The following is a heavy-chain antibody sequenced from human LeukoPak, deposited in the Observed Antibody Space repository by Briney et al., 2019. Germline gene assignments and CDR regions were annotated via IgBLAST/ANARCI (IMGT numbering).Heavy chain of an antibody. V-gene: IGHV4-34*01. CDR1: GGSFSGYY. CDR3: ARQGGPDYGDYGGGY. D-gene: IGHD4-17*01. CDR2: IYHSGST. Sequence: PSETLSLTCAVYGGSFSGYYWSWIRQPPGKGLEWIGSIYHSGSTYYNPSLKSRVTISVDTSKNQFSLKLSSVTAADTAVYYCARQGGPDYGDYGGGYWGQGTLVTVSS. J-gene: IGHJ4*02.